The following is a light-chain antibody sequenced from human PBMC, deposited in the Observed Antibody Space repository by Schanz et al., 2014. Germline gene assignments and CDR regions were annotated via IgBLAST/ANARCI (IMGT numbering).Light chain of an antibody. CDR3: SSYTSSNSNWV. CDR1: SSDIGSFNF. CDR2: DVT. J-gene: IGLJ3*02. Sequence: QSALTQPASVSGSPGQSITVSCTGTSSDIGSFNFVAWYQHRAGEAPQLIIYDVTNRPSGVSNRFSGSKSGNTASLTISGLHDEEEADYYCSSYTSSNSNWVFGGGTKLTVL. V-gene: IGLV2-14*03.